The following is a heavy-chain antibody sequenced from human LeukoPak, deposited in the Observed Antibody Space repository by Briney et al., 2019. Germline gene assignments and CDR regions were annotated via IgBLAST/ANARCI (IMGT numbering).Heavy chain of an antibody. CDR3: ARDPLPGLDAFDI. CDR1: GFTFSSYS. Sequence: GGSLRLSCAASGFTFSSYSMNWVRQAPGKGLEWVSFIGSSSRTIYYADSVKGRFTISRDNAKNSLYLQMNSLRAEDTAVYYCARDPLPGLDAFDIWGQGTMVTVSS. J-gene: IGHJ3*02. V-gene: IGHV3-48*01. CDR2: IGSSSRTI. D-gene: IGHD3/OR15-3a*01.